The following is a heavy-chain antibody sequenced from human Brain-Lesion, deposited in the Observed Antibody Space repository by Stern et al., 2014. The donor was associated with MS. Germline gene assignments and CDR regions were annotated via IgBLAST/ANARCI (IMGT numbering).Heavy chain of an antibody. D-gene: IGHD4-17*01. J-gene: IGHJ4*02. V-gene: IGHV4-39*01. CDR3: ARTGDDFGDYSLSY. CDR2: IYSSGST. Sequence: QVQLMQSGPGLVKPSETLSLTCTVSGGSINTNNYYWGWIRQPPGKGLEWIGNIYSSGSTFYSPSLKSRVTMSVDTSQNQFSLKLSSVTAADTAVYYCARTGDDFGDYSLSYWGQGTLVTVSS. CDR1: GGSINTNNYY.